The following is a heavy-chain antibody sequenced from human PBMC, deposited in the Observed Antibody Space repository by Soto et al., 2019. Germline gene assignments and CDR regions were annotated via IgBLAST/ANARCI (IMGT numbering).Heavy chain of an antibody. CDR2: ITSSSSYI. V-gene: IGHV3-21*01. J-gene: IGHJ4*02. CDR1: GFMFSSHS. Sequence: KPGGSLRLSCAASGFMFSSHSMNWVRQAPGKGLEWVSSITSSSSYINYADSVKGRFTISRDNAKTSLYLQMNSLRAEDTAVYYCAREPGVSSGWYVDYWGQGTLVTVSS. CDR3: AREPGVSSGWYVDY. D-gene: IGHD6-19*01.